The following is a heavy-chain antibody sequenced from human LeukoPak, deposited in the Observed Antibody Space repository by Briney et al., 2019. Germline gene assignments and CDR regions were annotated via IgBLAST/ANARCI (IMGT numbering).Heavy chain of an antibody. CDR1: GGSINSSSYS. J-gene: IGHJ4*02. CDR3: ARLRFDFWGGYTHPYFDY. Sequence: PSETLSLTCTVSGGSINSSSYSWGWIRQPPGKGLEWIGSIYYSGTTYYNPSLKSRVTISVDTSKIQFSLKLSSVAATDTAVYFCARLRFDFWGGYTHPYFDYWGQGTLVTVSS. V-gene: IGHV4-39*01. CDR2: IYYSGTT. D-gene: IGHD3-3*01.